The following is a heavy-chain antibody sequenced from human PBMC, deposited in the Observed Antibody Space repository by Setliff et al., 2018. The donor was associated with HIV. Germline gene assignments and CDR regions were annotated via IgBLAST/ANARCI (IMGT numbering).Heavy chain of an antibody. CDR3: ASGYSGYDSPDY. CDR2: INAGNGNT. D-gene: IGHD5-12*01. Sequence: ASVKVSCKASGYTFTSYAMHWVRQAPGQRLEWMGWINAGNGNTKYSQKFQGRVTINRDTSASTAYMELSSLRSEDTAVYYCASGYSGYDSPDYWGQGTLVTVSS. J-gene: IGHJ4*02. CDR1: GYTFTSYA. V-gene: IGHV1-3*01.